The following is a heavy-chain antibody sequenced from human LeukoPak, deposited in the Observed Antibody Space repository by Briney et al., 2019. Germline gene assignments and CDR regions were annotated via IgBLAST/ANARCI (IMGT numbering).Heavy chain of an antibody. CDR1: GFTVSSNY. J-gene: IGHJ4*02. CDR2: IYSGGST. CDR3: ARGHGYSYGLYYFDY. Sequence: GGSLRLSCAASGFTVSSNYMSWVRQAPGKGLEWVSVIYSGGSTYYADSVKGRFTISRDNSKNTLYLQMNRLRAEDTAVYYCARGHGYSYGLYYFDYWGQGTLVTVSS. D-gene: IGHD5-18*01. V-gene: IGHV3-53*01.